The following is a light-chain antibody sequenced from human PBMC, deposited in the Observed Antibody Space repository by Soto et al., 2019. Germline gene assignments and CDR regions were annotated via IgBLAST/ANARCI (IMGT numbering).Light chain of an antibody. V-gene: IGLV2-14*03. CDR3: SSYTSTNTVV. J-gene: IGLJ2*01. Sequence: QSVLTQPASVSGSPGQSITISCTGTTSDIGGYNFVSWYQQHPGKAPKLMFYDVTNRPSGVSDRFSGSKSGNTASLTISGLQAEDEAVYYCSSYTSTNTVVFGGGTQLTVL. CDR2: DVT. CDR1: TSDIGGYNF.